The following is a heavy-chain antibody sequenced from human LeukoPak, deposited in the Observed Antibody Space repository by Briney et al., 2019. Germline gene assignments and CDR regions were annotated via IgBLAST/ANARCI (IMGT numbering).Heavy chain of an antibody. V-gene: IGHV3-21*01. D-gene: IGHD3-10*01. CDR1: GFIFSSHT. CDR3: ASSGPLEY. CDR2: ISSSSSYI. Sequence: GGSLRLSCADSGFIFSSHTRNWVRQAPGKGLEWVSSISSSSSYIYYADSVKGRFTISRDNAKNSLYLQMNSLRAEDTAVYYCASSGPLEYWGQGTLVTVSS. J-gene: IGHJ4*02.